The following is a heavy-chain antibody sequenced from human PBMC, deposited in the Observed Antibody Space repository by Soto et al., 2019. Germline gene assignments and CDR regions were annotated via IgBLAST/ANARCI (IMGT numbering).Heavy chain of an antibody. CDR3: ARDRSSGHYYGMDV. J-gene: IGHJ6*02. Sequence: GASVKVSCKASGYTFTGYYMHWVRQAPGQGLQWMGWINPNSGGTNYAQNFQDRVTMTRDTSISTAYMELTRLRSDDTAVYYCARDRSSGHYYGMDVWGQGTTVTVSS. D-gene: IGHD6-25*01. CDR2: INPNSGGT. CDR1: GYTFTGYY. V-gene: IGHV1-2*02.